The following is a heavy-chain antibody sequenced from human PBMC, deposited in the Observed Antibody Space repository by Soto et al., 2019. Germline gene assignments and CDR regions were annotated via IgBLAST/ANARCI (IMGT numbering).Heavy chain of an antibody. Sequence: PSETLSLTCTVSGGSISTYYWSWIRQPPGKGLERIGYIYYNGITNYNPSLKSRVTISVDTSRNQFSLRLSSVTAADTAVYYCSRTDGYSYDYWGQGTPVTSPQ. V-gene: IGHV4-59*01. D-gene: IGHD5-12*01. J-gene: IGHJ4*02. CDR3: SRTDGYSYDY. CDR1: GGSISTYY. CDR2: IYYNGIT.